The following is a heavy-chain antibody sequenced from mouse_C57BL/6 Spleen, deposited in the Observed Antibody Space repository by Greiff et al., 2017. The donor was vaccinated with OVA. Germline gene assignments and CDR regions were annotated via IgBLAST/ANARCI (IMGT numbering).Heavy chain of an antibody. CDR3: ARGRNGYDDYYAMDY. D-gene: IGHD2-2*01. V-gene: IGHV1-26*01. Sequence: EVQLQQSGPELVKPGASVKISCKASGYTFTDYYMNWVKQSHGKSLEWIGDINPNNGGTSYNQKFKGKATLTVDKSSSTAYMELRSLTSEDSAVYYCARGRNGYDDYYAMDYWGQGTSVTVSS. CDR1: GYTFTDYY. CDR2: INPNNGGT. J-gene: IGHJ4*01.